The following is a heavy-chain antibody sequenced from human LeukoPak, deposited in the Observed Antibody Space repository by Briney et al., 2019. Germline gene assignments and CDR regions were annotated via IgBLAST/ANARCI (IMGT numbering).Heavy chain of an antibody. CDR3: ARERYCSSTSCYYFDY. CDR1: GYTFTSYY. V-gene: IGHV1-46*01. CDR2: INPSSGGT. J-gene: IGHJ4*02. Sequence: ASVKVSCKASGYTFTSYYMHWVRQAPGQGLEWMGIINPSSGGTSHAQKFQGRVTMTRDTSTSTVYMDLSSLRSEDTAVYYCARERYCSSTSCYYFDYWGQGTLVTVSS. D-gene: IGHD2-2*01.